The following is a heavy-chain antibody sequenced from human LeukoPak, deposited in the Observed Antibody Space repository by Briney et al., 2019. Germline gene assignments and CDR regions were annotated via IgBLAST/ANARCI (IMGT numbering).Heavy chain of an antibody. Sequence: GGSLRLSCAASGFTFGGYSMTWVRQAPGKGLEWVANINLDGSDRFYVGFVKGRFTISRDNAKNSLYLQMNSLRAEDRAVYYLWGSPRFPHTGGGGAHFDYWGQGTLVTVSS. CDR3: WGSPRFPHTGGGGAHFDY. CDR2: INLDGSDR. CDR1: GFTFGGYS. J-gene: IGHJ4*02. V-gene: IGHV3-7*01. D-gene: IGHD7-27*01.